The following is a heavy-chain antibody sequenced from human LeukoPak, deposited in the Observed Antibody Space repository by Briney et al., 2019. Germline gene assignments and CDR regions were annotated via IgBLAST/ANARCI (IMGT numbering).Heavy chain of an antibody. CDR2: IWYDGSKK. CDR1: GFTFSSYG. D-gene: IGHD3-10*01. CDR3: ARDWARYYYGSGSLDY. V-gene: IGHV3-33*01. J-gene: IGHJ4*02. Sequence: GGSLRLSCAASGFTFSSYGMHWVGQAPGKGLEWGAVIWYDGSKKYYADSVKGRFTISRDNSKNTLYLQMNSLTAEDTAVYYCARDWARYYYGSGSLDYWGQGTLVTVSS.